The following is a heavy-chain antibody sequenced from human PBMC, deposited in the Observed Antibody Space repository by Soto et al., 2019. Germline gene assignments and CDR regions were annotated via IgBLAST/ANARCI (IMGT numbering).Heavy chain of an antibody. J-gene: IGHJ6*02. CDR2: ISYDGSNK. CDR3: AKRSDYAYYYGMDV. Sequence: GGSLRLSCAASGFTFSSYGMHWVRQAPGKGLEWVAVISYDGSNKYYADSVKGRFTISRDNSKNTLYLQMNSLRAEDTAVYYCAKRSDYAYYYGMDVWGQGTKVTVSS. D-gene: IGHD4-17*01. CDR1: GFTFSSYG. V-gene: IGHV3-30*18.